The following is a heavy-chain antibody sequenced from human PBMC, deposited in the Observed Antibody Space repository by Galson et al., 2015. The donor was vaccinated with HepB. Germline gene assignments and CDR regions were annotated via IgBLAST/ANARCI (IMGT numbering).Heavy chain of an antibody. CDR2: ISAYNGNT. V-gene: IGHV1-18*04. J-gene: IGHJ4*02. Sequence: SVKVSCKASGYTFTTYGISWVRQAPGQGLEWMGWISAYNGNTNYAQKFQSRVTMTTHTSTNTAYMELRSLRYDDTAVYYCARDLEHSNYVFVGPDDDYWGQGTLVTVSS. CDR1: GYTFTTYG. CDR3: ARDLEHSNYVFVGPDDDY. D-gene: IGHD4-11*01.